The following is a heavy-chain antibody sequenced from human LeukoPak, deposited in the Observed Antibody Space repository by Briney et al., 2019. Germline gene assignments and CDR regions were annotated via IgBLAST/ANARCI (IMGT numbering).Heavy chain of an antibody. CDR3: ARGVKCSSTSCYIRYYYMDV. D-gene: IGHD2-2*02. CDR2: MNPNSGNT. Sequence: ASVKVSCKASGYTFTSYGISWVRQAPGQGLEWMGWMNPNSGNTGYAQKFQGRVTMTRNTSISTAYMELSSLRSEDTAVYYCARGVKCSSTSCYIRYYYMDVWGKGTTVTISS. V-gene: IGHV1-8*02. CDR1: GYTFTSYG. J-gene: IGHJ6*03.